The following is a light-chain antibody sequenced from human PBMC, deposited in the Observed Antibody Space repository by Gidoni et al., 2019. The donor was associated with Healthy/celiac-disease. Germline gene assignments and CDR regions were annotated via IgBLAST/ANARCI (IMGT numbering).Light chain of an antibody. J-gene: IGLJ1*01. CDR2: EGS. CDR1: SSDVGSYNL. CDR3: CSHAGSSTHV. V-gene: IGLV2-23*01. Sequence: QSALTQPASVSGSPGQSITISCTGTSSDVGSYNLVSWYQQHPGKAPKRMIYEGSKRPSGVSNRFSGSKSGNTASLTISGLQAEDEADYYCCSHAGSSTHVFGTGTKVTVL.